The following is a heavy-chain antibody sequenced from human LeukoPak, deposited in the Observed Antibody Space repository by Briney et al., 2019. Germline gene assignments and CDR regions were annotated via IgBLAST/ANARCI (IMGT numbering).Heavy chain of an antibody. J-gene: IGHJ5*02. D-gene: IGHD3-3*01. CDR3: ARRRITIFGVVISRRGGWFDP. V-gene: IGHV4-38-2*01. CDR2: IYHSGST. CDR1: GYSISSGYY. Sequence: SETLSLTCAVSGYSISSGYYWGWIRRPPGKGLEWIGSIYHSGSTYYNPSLKSRVTISVDTSKNQFSLKLSSVTAADTAVYYCARRRITIFGVVISRRGGWFDPWGQGTLVTVSS.